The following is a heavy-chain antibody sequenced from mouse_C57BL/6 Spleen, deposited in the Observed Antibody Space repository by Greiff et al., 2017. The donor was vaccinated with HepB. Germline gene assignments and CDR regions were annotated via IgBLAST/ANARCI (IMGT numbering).Heavy chain of an antibody. Sequence: EVQRVESGEGLVKPGGSLKLSCAASGFTFSSYAMSWVRQTPEKRLEWVAYISSGGDYIYYADTVKGRFTISRDNARNTLYLQMSSLKSEDTAMYYCTACYDGYYGFAYWGQGTLVTVSA. V-gene: IGHV5-9-1*02. D-gene: IGHD2-3*01. CDR1: GFTFSSYA. CDR3: TACYDGYYGFAY. J-gene: IGHJ3*01. CDR2: ISSGGDYI.